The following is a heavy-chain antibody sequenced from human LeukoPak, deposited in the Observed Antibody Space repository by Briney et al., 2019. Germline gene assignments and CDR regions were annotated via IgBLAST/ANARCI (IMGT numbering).Heavy chain of an antibody. CDR1: GGSFSGYY. CDR2: INHSGST. D-gene: IGHD1-26*01. CDR3: AKSGGYGLIGY. J-gene: IGHJ4*02. Sequence: SETLSLTCAVYGGSFSGYYWSWIRQPPGKGLEWIGEINHSGSTNYNPSLKSRVTISIDTSKDQFSLRLNSVTAADTAMYYCAKSGGYGLIGYWGQGTRVTVSS. V-gene: IGHV4-34*01.